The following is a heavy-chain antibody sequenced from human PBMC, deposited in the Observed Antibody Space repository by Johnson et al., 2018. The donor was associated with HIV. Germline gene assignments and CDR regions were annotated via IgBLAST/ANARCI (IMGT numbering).Heavy chain of an antibody. V-gene: IGHV3-53*01. CDR1: GFTVSSNY. D-gene: IGHD2-21*02. CDR3: TRAVVTAILPPPGDI. J-gene: IGHJ3*02. CDR2: IYSGGRT. Sequence: VQLVESGGGLIQPGGSLRLSCAASGFTVSSNYMSWVRQAPGKGLEWVSVIYSGGRTYYADSVKGRITISRDNSKNTLYLQMNSLKTEDTAVYYCTRAVVTAILPPPGDIWGQGTMVTVSS.